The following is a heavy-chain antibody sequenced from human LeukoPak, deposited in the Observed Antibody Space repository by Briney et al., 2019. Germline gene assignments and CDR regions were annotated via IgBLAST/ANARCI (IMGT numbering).Heavy chain of an antibody. CDR2: VSSYNGDT. Sequence: GASVKVSCKASGYTFTSYGISWVRQAPGQGLEWMGWVSSYNGDTNYAQKFQGRVTMSTDTSTSTAYMELRSLRFDDTAIYYCVKDWHILTGRNCFDPWGQGTLVTVSS. CDR3: VKDWHILTGRNCFDP. CDR1: GYTFTSYG. D-gene: IGHD3-9*01. J-gene: IGHJ5*02. V-gene: IGHV1-18*01.